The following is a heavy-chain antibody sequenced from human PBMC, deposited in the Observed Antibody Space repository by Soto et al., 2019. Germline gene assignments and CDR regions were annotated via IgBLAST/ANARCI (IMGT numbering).Heavy chain of an antibody. D-gene: IGHD2-15*01. J-gene: IGHJ4*02. CDR1: GFTFSSYA. CDR2: VSIGGST. CDR3: AKRRGAGGHFDY. V-gene: IGHV3-23*01. Sequence: GSLRLSCAASGFTFSSYAMGWVRQGPGKGLEWVAVVSIGGSTHYADSVRGRFTISRDNSKNTLSLQMNSLTAEDTAVYFCAKRRGAGGHFDYRGQGALVTVS.